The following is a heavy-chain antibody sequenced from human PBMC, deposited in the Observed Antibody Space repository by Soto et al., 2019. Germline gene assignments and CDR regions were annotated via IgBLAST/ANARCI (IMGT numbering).Heavy chain of an antibody. CDR1: VYSFASYW. Sequence: PGESLKISCKASVYSFASYWISWARQVPGKGLEWMANIDPTDSSTNYSPSFQGHVTISADKSITTAYLQWSSLRASDTAIYYCARRYTGYDFWGQGTLVTVSS. CDR2: IDPTDSST. V-gene: IGHV5-10-1*01. CDR3: ARRYTGYDF. D-gene: IGHD5-18*01. J-gene: IGHJ4*02.